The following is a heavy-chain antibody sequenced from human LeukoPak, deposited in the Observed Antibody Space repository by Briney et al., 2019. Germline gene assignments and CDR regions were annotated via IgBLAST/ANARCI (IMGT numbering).Heavy chain of an antibody. Sequence: ASVKVSCKASGYTFTGYYMHWVRQAPGQGLEWMGWINPSGGSTSYAQKFQGRVTMTRDTSTSTVYMELSSLRSEDTAVYYCASSPQYQYYFDYWGQGTLVTVSS. CDR1: GYTFTGYY. V-gene: IGHV1-46*01. CDR3: ASSPQYQYYFDY. J-gene: IGHJ4*02. CDR2: INPSGGST. D-gene: IGHD4-11*01.